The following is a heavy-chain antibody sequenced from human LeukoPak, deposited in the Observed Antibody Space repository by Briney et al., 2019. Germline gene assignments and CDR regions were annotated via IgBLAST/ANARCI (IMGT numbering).Heavy chain of an antibody. J-gene: IGHJ6*02. V-gene: IGHV3-13*04. D-gene: IGHD3-10*01. Sequence: GGSLRLSCVASGFTFSRFDMHWVRQATGKGLEWVSVIGTAGDTYYPASVKGRFTISRENAKNSLYLQMNGLKAGDTAVYYCARAPLGFGELSDYYGMDVWGQGTTVTVSS. CDR3: ARAPLGFGELSDYYGMDV. CDR1: GFTFSRFD. CDR2: IGTAGDT.